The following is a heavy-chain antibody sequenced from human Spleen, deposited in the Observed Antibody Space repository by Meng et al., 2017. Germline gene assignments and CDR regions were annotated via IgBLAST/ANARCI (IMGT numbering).Heavy chain of an antibody. CDR1: GGTISSRNW. CDR2: IYTSGST. CDR3: AKVHSNSPYFDY. J-gene: IGHJ4*02. D-gene: IGHD6-6*01. V-gene: IGHV4-4*02. Sequence: SVTGLVKPSATLSRTCAVSGGTISSRNWWTWVRLPPGKGLELIREIYTSGSTNYNPSLKSRVTISVDKSKNQFSLKLSSVTAADTAVYYCAKVHSNSPYFDYWGQGTLVTVSS.